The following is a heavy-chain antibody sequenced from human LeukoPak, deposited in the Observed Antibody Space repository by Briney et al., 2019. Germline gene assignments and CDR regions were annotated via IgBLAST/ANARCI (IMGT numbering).Heavy chain of an antibody. Sequence: PGGSLRLSCAASGFTFNNYAMTWVRQAPGKGLEWVSAISASGDNTYYADSVKGRFTISRDNAKNTLYLKMNTLRAEDPAIYYCAKDWGSSPKWLAPWGQGTLVTVSS. V-gene: IGHV3-23*01. CDR3: AKDWGSSPKWLAP. J-gene: IGHJ5*02. D-gene: IGHD3-16*01. CDR2: ISASGDNT. CDR1: GFTFNNYA.